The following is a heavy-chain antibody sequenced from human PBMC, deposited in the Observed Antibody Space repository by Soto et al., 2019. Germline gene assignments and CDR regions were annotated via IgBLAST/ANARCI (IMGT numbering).Heavy chain of an antibody. D-gene: IGHD3-22*01. J-gene: IGHJ5*01. Sequence: SETLSLTCSVSGGPTSNINYYWVWIRQPPGKGLEWVGSIHYSGRTYYTPSLKSRATISLDPSKNQFSLNLSSLTAADTAVYYCAGVIIVNKYKWFDVWGQGILVTVSS. CDR1: GGPTSNINYY. CDR3: AGVIIVNKYKWFDV. CDR2: IHYSGRT. V-gene: IGHV4-39*01.